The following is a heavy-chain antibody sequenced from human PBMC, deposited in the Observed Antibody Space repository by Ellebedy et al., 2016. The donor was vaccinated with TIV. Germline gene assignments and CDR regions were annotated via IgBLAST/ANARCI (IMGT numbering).Heavy chain of an antibody. V-gene: IGHV4-59*01. D-gene: IGHD3-9*01. Sequence: SETLSLXXTVSGGSISSYYWSWIRQPPGKGLEWIGYIYYSGSTNYNPSLKSRVTISVDTSKNQFSLKLSSVTAADTAVYYCARANYDILTETYYFDYWGQGTLVTVSS. CDR1: GGSISSYY. J-gene: IGHJ4*02. CDR3: ARANYDILTETYYFDY. CDR2: IYYSGST.